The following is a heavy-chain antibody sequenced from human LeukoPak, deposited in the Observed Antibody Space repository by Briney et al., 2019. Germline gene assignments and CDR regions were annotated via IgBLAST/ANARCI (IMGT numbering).Heavy chain of an antibody. D-gene: IGHD3-10*01. CDR1: GFTFSGSI. V-gene: IGHV3-73*01. J-gene: IGHJ4*02. CDR3: TRGTVKMVRGAVDY. CDR2: IRRKADSYAT. Sequence: GGSLRLSCAASGFTFSGSIIHWVRQASGKGLEWVGRIRRKADSYATEYAASLKGRLTISRDDSKSTAYLQMNSLKTEDTAVYYCTRGTVKMVRGAVDYWGQGALVTVSS.